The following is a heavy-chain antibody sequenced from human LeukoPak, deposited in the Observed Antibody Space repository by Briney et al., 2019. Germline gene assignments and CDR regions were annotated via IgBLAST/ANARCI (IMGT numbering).Heavy chain of an antibody. CDR1: GYTFTSYD. V-gene: IGHV1-8*01. Sequence: GASVKVSCKASGYTFTSYDINWVRQATGQGLEWMGWMNPNSGNTGYAQRFQGRVTMTRNTSISTAYMELSSLRSEDTAVYYCARGVTTMIVFYYYGVDVWGQGTTVTVSS. D-gene: IGHD3-22*01. J-gene: IGHJ6*02. CDR3: ARGVTTMIVFYYYGVDV. CDR2: MNPNSGNT.